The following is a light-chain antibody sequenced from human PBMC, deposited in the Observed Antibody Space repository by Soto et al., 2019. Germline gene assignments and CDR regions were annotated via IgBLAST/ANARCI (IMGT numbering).Light chain of an antibody. V-gene: IGLV1-44*01. CDR1: SSNIGSNI. CDR3: AAWDDSLNGAV. CDR2: GDN. J-gene: IGLJ7*01. Sequence: QSVLTQPPSASGTPGQRVTISCSGSSSNIGSNIVNWYQQLPGTAPKLLIYGDNQRPSGVPDRFSGSKSGTSASLAIRGLQSEDEADYYCAAWDDSLNGAVFGGCTQLTVL.